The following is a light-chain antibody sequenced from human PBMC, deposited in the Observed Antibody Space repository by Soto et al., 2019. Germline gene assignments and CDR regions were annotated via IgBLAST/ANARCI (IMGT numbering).Light chain of an antibody. Sequence: DIQMTQSPSTLSASVGDRVTITCRASQGISSWLAWYQQKPGKAPKLLIYDASSLESGVPSRFSGSGSGTEFTLTISSLQPDDFATYYCKQYNSYSGTFGQGTKVAIK. J-gene: IGKJ1*01. V-gene: IGKV1-5*01. CDR3: KQYNSYSGT. CDR2: DAS. CDR1: QGISSW.